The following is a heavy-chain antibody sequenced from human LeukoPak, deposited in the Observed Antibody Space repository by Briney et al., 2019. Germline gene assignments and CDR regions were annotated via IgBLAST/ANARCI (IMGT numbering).Heavy chain of an antibody. Sequence: PSETLSLTCTVSGGSLTSYHWSWIRQSPGKGLEWIGYINYSGTTNYNPSLKSRATMSVDTSKKQFSLRLISVTAADTAVYYCVSGRWSGYYFDTWGQGTRVTVSS. CDR3: VSGRWSGYYFDT. CDR2: INYSGTT. J-gene: IGHJ4*02. D-gene: IGHD3-3*01. CDR1: GGSLTSYH. V-gene: IGHV4-59*01.